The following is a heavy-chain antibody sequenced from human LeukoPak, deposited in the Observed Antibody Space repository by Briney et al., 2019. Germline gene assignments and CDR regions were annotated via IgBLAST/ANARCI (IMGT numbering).Heavy chain of an antibody. CDR3: AKDDYGGNSAFDY. D-gene: IGHD4-23*01. CDR2: IKQDGSEK. Sequence: GGSLRLSCAASGFTFSSYWMSWVRQAPGKGLEWVANIKQDGSEKYYVDSVKGRFTISRDNAKNSLYLQMNSLRAEDTAVYYCAKDDYGGNSAFDYWGQGTLVTVSS. V-gene: IGHV3-7*01. J-gene: IGHJ4*02. CDR1: GFTFSSYW.